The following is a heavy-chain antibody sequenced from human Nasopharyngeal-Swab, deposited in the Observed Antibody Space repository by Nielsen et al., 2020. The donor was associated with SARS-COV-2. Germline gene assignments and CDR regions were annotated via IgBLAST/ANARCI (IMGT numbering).Heavy chain of an antibody. CDR1: GFSVSYNY. CDR3: ARDLKLYDILTGYYKGPLDY. Sequence: GGSLRLSCEVSGFSVSYNYMSWVRQAPGKGLEWVSSISSSSSYIYYADSVKGRFTISRDNAKNSLYLQMNSLRAEDTAVYYCARDLKLYDILTGYYKGPLDYWGQGTLVTVSS. CDR2: ISSSSSYI. D-gene: IGHD3-9*01. J-gene: IGHJ4*02. V-gene: IGHV3-21*01.